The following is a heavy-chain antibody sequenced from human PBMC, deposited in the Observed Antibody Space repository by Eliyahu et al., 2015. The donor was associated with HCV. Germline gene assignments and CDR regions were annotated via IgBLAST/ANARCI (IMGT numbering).Heavy chain of an antibody. CDR2: VKSRIDGGRT. D-gene: IGHD6-19*01. V-gene: IGHV3-15*01. CDR3: TTDPGYGSVWYGYFS. CDR1: GFTFSNAG. Sequence: EVQLVESGGGLVKPGGSLRLSCVASGFTFSNAGMSWVRQAPGKGLEWVGRVKSRIDGGRTDYAAPVKGRFTISRDDSKNTLYLQMNSLKTEDTAVYYCTTDPGYGSVWYGYFSWGQGTLVTVSS. J-gene: IGHJ4*02.